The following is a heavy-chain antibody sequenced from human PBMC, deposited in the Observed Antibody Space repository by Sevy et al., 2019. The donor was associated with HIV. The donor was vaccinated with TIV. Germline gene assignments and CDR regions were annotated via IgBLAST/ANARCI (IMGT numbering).Heavy chain of an antibody. V-gene: IGHV3-23*01. D-gene: IGHD3-22*01. Sequence: GGSLRLSCAASGFIFSRYAMNWVRQAPGKGLEWVSGISGSGGSGDKTNYADSVKGRFTISRDDSKNSLYLQLNSLRAEDTAIYYCARKYDSSGYFDYWGQGTLVTVSS. CDR3: ARKYDSSGYFDY. CDR2: ISGSGGSGDKT. CDR1: GFIFSRYA. J-gene: IGHJ4*02.